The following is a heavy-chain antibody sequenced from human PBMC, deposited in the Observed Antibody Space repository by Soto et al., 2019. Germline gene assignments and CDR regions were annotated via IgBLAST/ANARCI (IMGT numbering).Heavy chain of an antibody. Sequence: PGGSLRLSCAASGFTFPNAWMNWVRQAPGKGLEWVGRIKSKIHGGTADYAAPVKGRFTISRDDSANTLFLQVNSLRREDTAMYYCARDPSPYTSGWYGIDFWGHGTLVTVSS. D-gene: IGHD6-19*01. J-gene: IGHJ4*01. CDR2: IKSKIHGGTA. V-gene: IGHV3-15*01. CDR3: ARDPSPYTSGWYGIDF. CDR1: GFTFPNAW.